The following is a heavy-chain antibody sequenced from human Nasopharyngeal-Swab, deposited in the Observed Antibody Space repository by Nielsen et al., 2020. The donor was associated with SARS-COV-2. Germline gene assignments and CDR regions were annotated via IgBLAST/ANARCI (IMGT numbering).Heavy chain of an antibody. D-gene: IGHD6-13*01. J-gene: IGHJ3*02. CDR3: AKDYSPTGYSAFDI. CDR2: TSWNSGSI. V-gene: IGHV3-9*01. Sequence: GGSLRLSCAASGFTFDDYAMHWVRQAPGKGLEWVSGTSWNSGSIGYADSVKGRFTISRDNAKNSLYLQMNSLRAEDTALYYCAKDYSPTGYSAFDIWGQGTMVTVSS. CDR1: GFTFDDYA.